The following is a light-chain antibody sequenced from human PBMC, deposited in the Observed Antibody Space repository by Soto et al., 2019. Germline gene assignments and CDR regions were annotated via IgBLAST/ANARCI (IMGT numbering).Light chain of an antibody. V-gene: IGKV1-5*03. CDR2: KAS. CDR3: QQYGSLWT. Sequence: DIQLTQSPSTPSASVGDRVTISCRASQTVRTYLAWYQQKPGKAPKLLIYKASTLESGVPSRFSGSGSGTEFTLTITSLQPDDFATYYCQQYGSLWTFGQGTKVDIK. J-gene: IGKJ1*01. CDR1: QTVRTY.